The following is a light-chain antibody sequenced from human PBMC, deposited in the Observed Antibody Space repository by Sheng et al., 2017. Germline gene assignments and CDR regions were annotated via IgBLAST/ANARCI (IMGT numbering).Light chain of an antibody. V-gene: IGKV3-20*01. CDR2: GAS. J-gene: IGKJ1*01. CDR3: QQYGSSPQT. Sequence: EIVLTQSPGTLSLSPGQRATLSCRASQTINNNYLAWYQHKPGHPPRRLIYGASGRVTGIPDRFSGSGSGTDFTLTISRLEPEDSAVYYCQQYGSSPQTFGQGTKVDIK. CDR1: QTINNNY.